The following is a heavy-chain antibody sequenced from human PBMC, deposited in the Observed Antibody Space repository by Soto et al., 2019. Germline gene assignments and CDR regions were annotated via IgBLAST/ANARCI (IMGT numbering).Heavy chain of an antibody. Sequence: ASVKVSCKASGGTFSSYAISWVRQAPGQGLEWMGGIIPIFGTANYAQKFQGRVTVTADESTSTAYMELSSLRPEDTAVYYCARVPSSSGRAHFDYWGQGTLVTVSS. CDR1: GGTFSSYA. CDR3: ARVPSSSGRAHFDY. V-gene: IGHV1-69*13. D-gene: IGHD5-12*01. CDR2: IIPIFGTA. J-gene: IGHJ4*02.